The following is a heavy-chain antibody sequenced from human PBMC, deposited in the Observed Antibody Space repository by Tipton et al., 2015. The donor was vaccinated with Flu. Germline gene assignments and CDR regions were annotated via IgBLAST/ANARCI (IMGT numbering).Heavy chain of an antibody. J-gene: IGHJ3*01. D-gene: IGHD2/OR15-2a*01. CDR2: IYPRDSET. CDR1: GYNFAIYW. V-gene: IGHV5-51*03. CDR3: ATTLSSVDGAFDL. Sequence: VQLVQSGAEVRKPGESLKISCKGSGYNFAIYWIAWVRQMPGKGLEWMGIIYPRDSETTYGPSFQGQVTISADKSINTAYLQWSGLKASDSAIYYCATTLSSVDGAFDLWGQGTMVTVSS.